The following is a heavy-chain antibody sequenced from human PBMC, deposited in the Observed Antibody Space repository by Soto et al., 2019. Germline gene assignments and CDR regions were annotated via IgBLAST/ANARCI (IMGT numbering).Heavy chain of an antibody. D-gene: IGHD2-15*01. CDR3: ARDGCSGNSCHYSFHH. J-gene: IGHJ4*02. CDR2: IYYSGST. V-gene: IGHV4-31*03. CDR1: GGSIGSGGHY. Sequence: SETLSLTCTVSGGSIGSGGHYWSWIRQHPGKGLEWSGYIYYSGSTYYTPYLRSRVTMSVDTSQNQFSLKLSSLTAADTAVYYCARDGCSGNSCHYSFHHWGQGTLFTVSS.